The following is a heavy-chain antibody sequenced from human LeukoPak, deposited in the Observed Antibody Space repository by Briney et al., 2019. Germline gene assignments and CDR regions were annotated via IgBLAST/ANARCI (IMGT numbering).Heavy chain of an antibody. CDR3: ARENPGAFDI. J-gene: IGHJ3*02. V-gene: IGHV4-59*01. D-gene: IGHD1-14*01. CDR2: IYYSGST. CDR1: GGSISSYY. Sequence: SETLSLTCTVSGGSISSYYWSWIRQPPGKGLEWIGYIYYSGSTNCNPSLKSRVTISVDTSKNQFSLKLSSVTAADTAVYYCARENPGAFDIWGQGTMVTVSS.